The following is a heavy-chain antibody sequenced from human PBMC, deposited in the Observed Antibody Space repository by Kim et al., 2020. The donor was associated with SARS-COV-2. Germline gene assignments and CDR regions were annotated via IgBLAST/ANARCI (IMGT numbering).Heavy chain of an antibody. V-gene: IGHV3-23*01. Sequence: GGSLRLSCAASGFTFSSYAMSWVRQAPGKGLEWVSAISGSGGSTYYADSVKGRFTISRDNSKNTLYLQMNSLRAEDTAVYYCAKDLSVYYDFWSLHPRDYYYGMDVWGQGTTVTVSS. CDR1: GFTFSSYA. CDR2: ISGSGGST. J-gene: IGHJ6*02. D-gene: IGHD3-3*01. CDR3: AKDLSVYYDFWSLHPRDYYYGMDV.